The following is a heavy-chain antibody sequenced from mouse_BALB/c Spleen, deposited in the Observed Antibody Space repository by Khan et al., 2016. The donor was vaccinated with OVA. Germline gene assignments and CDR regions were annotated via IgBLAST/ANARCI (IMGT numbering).Heavy chain of an antibody. D-gene: IGHD2-14*01. Sequence: QIQLVQSGPELKKPGETVKISCKASGYTFTDYSMHWVKQAPGKGLKWMGWINTETGEPTYADDFKGRFAFSLETSASTAYLQINNLKNEDTATYFWARDRYDYFDYWGQGTTLTVSS. CDR3: ARDRYDYFDY. J-gene: IGHJ2*01. CDR2: INTETGEP. V-gene: IGHV9-2-1*01. CDR1: GYTFTDYS.